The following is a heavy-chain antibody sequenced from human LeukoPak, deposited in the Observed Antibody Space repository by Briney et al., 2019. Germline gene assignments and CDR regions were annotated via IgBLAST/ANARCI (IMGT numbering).Heavy chain of an antibody. D-gene: IGHD3-9*01. CDR2: INPNSGGT. CDR1: GYTFTGYY. V-gene: IGHV1-2*02. J-gene: IGHJ4*02. Sequence: ASVKVSCKASGYTFTGYYMHWVRQAPGQGLEWMGWINPNSGGTNYAQKFQGRVTMTRDTSISTAYMELSRLRSDDMAVYYCARAILRYFDWLSDFDYWGQGTLVTVSS. CDR3: ARAILRYFDWLSDFDY.